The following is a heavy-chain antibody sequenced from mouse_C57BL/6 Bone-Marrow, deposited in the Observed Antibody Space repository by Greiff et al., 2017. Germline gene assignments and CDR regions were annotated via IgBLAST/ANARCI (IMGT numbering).Heavy chain of an antibody. Sequence: QVQLQQSGAELARPGASVKLSCKASGYTFTSYGISWVKQRTGQGLEWIGEIYPRSGNTYYNEKFKGKATLTGDKSTSTAYMELRSLTSEDSAVYFCARTLSAGFAYWGQGTLVTVSA. CDR2: IYPRSGNT. CDR3: ARTLSAGFAY. CDR1: GYTFTSYG. V-gene: IGHV1-81*01. D-gene: IGHD1-1*02. J-gene: IGHJ3*01.